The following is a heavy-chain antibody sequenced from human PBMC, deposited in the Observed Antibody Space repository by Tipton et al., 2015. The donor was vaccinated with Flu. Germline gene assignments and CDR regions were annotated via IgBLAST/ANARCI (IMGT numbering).Heavy chain of an antibody. D-gene: IGHD2/OR15-2a*01. Sequence: TLSLTCAVYGGSFSGYYWSWIRQPPGKGLEWIGEINHSGSTNYNPSLKSRVTISVVTSKNQFSLKLSSVTAADTAVYYCARRGLLWYFDLWGRGTLVTVSS. CDR1: GGSFSGYY. J-gene: IGHJ2*01. CDR3: ARRGLLWYFDL. CDR2: INHSGST. V-gene: IGHV4-34*01.